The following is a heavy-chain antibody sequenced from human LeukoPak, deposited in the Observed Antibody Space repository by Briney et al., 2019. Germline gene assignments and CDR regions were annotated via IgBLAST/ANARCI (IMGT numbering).Heavy chain of an antibody. Sequence: PGGSLRLSCAASGFTFSSYSMNWVRQAPGKGLEWVSSISSSSSYIYYADSVKGRLTISRDNAKNSLYLQMNSLRAEDTAVYYCARGYCSGGSCHDYWGQGTLVTVSS. J-gene: IGHJ4*02. V-gene: IGHV3-21*01. CDR1: GFTFSSYS. CDR3: ARGYCSGGSCHDY. D-gene: IGHD2-15*01. CDR2: ISSSSSYI.